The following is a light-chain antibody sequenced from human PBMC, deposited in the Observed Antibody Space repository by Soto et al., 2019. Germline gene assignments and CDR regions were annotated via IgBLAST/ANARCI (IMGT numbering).Light chain of an antibody. J-gene: IGKJ2*01. CDR1: QNVATN. CDR2: GAT. CDR3: QQYNDWPPEDT. Sequence: EIVMTQSPASLSVSSGESATLSCRASQNVATNLAWYQHKPGQPPRLLIYGATTRATGVPARFSGSGSATYFTLTIRGPQSEDSALYYCQQYNDWPPEDTFGQGTKLEIK. V-gene: IGKV3-15*01.